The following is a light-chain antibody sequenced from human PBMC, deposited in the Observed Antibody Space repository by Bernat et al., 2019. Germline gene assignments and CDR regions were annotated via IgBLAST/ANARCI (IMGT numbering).Light chain of an antibody. CDR2: QDN. CDR3: QAWDSSAGF. J-gene: IGLJ2*01. CDR1: RLGSKF. Sequence: SSELTQPPSVSVSPGQIARITCSGERLGSKFTCWYQQKPGQSPVVVIYQDNKRPSGISERFSGSHSGNTATLTITGTQPMDEADYYCQAWDSSAGFFGGGTKLTVL. V-gene: IGLV3-1*01.